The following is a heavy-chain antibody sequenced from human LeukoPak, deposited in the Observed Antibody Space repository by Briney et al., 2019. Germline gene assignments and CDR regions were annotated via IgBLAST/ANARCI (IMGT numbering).Heavy chain of an antibody. Sequence: PSETLSLTCTVSGGSMSSSSYCWGWIRQPPGKGLEWIGSIYYSGSTYYNPSLKSRVTISVDTSKNQFSLKLSSVTAADTAVYYCASKRGFRYDAFDIWGQGTMVTVSS. J-gene: IGHJ3*02. CDR3: ASKRGFRYDAFDI. D-gene: IGHD3-10*01. V-gene: IGHV4-39*01. CDR2: IYYSGST. CDR1: GGSMSSSSYC.